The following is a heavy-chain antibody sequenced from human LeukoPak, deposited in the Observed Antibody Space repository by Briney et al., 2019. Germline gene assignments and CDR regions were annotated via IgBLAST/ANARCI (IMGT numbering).Heavy chain of an antibody. D-gene: IGHD6-13*01. CDR1: GFTFSSYG. CDR3: ARSLIAAAYFDY. CDR2: IWYDGSNK. J-gene: IGHJ4*02. V-gene: IGHV3-33*01. Sequence: GGSLRLSCAASGFTFSSYGMHWVRQAPGKGLEWVAVIWYDGSNKYYADSVKGRFTISRDNSKNPLYLQMNSLRAEDTAVYYCARSLIAAAYFDYWGQGTLVTVSS.